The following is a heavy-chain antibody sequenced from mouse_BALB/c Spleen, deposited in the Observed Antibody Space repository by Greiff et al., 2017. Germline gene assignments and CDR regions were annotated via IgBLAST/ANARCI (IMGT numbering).Heavy chain of an antibody. CDR3: ARRYGNYGYFDV. CDR1: GYAFSSSW. J-gene: IGHJ1*01. D-gene: IGHD2-1*01. Sequence: QVQLQQPGAELVRPGASVKISCKASGYAFSSSWMNWVKQRPGQGLEWIGRIYPGDGDTNYNGKFKGKATLTADKSSSTAYMQLSSLTSVDSAVYFCARRYGNYGYFDVWGAGTTVSVSS. V-gene: IGHV1-80*01. CDR2: IYPGDGDT.